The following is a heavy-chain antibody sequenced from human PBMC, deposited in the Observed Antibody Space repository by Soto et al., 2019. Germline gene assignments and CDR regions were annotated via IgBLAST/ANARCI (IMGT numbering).Heavy chain of an antibody. V-gene: IGHV1-69*12. Sequence: QVHLVQSGAEVKQPGSSVKVSCKASGGTFRSYAISWVRQAPEQVLEWMGGIIPIFGTANYAQKFQGRVTITADESTSTAYRELSSLRSEDTAVYYGARGLYSGSYYPFDSWGQGTLVTVSS. D-gene: IGHD1-26*01. J-gene: IGHJ4*02. CDR1: GGTFRSYA. CDR2: IIPIFGTA. CDR3: ARGLYSGSYYPFDS.